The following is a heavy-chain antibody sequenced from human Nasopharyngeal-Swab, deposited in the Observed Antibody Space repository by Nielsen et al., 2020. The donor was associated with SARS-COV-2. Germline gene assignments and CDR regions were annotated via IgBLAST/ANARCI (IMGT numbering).Heavy chain of an antibody. CDR2: ISSSSSYI. Sequence: GGSLRLSCAASGFTFSSYSMNWARQAPGKGLEWVSSISSSSSYIYYADSVKGRFTIPRDNAKNSLYLQMNSLRAEDTGVYYCARGGVRSYWFDPWGQGTLVTVSS. D-gene: IGHD3-16*01. V-gene: IGHV3-21*01. J-gene: IGHJ5*02. CDR3: ARGGVRSYWFDP. CDR1: GFTFSSYS.